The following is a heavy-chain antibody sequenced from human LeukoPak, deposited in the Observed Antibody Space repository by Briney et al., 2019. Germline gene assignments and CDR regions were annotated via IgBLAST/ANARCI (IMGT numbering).Heavy chain of an antibody. CDR1: GYTFTTYG. Sequence: GASVKVSCKASGYTFTTYGMNWVRQAPGQGLEWMGWINPHSGGTNYAQKFQGRVTMTRDTSISTAYMELSRLRSDDTAVYYCARIFDSGPVAANDAFDIWGQGTMVTVSS. D-gene: IGHD2-15*01. CDR2: INPHSGGT. CDR3: ARIFDSGPVAANDAFDI. V-gene: IGHV1-2*02. J-gene: IGHJ3*02.